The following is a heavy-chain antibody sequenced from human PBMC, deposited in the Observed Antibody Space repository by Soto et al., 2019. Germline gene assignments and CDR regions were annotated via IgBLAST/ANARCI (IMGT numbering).Heavy chain of an antibody. CDR1: GYTFTSYD. CDR3: ARGVTMIVVQAEYYYYYGMDV. V-gene: IGHV1-8*01. D-gene: IGHD3-22*01. Sequence: QVQLVQSGAEVKKPGASVKVSCKASGYTFTSYDINWVRQATGQGLEWMGWMNPNSGNTGYAQKFQGRVTMTRNTSISTAYMELNSLRSEDTAVYYCARGVTMIVVQAEYYYYYGMDVWGQGTTVTVSS. J-gene: IGHJ6*02. CDR2: MNPNSGNT.